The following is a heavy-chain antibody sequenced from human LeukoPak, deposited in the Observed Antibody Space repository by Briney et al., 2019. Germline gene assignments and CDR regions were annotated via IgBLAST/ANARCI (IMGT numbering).Heavy chain of an antibody. J-gene: IGHJ4*02. CDR3: ARQKSTVLLWFGEFDY. Sequence: SQTLSLTCAVTAGSISSGGYSWGWIRQPPGRGLEWTGSIYYSGSTYYNPSLKTRVTISVDTSKNQFSLKLSSVTAADTAVYYCARQKSTVLLWFGEFDYWGQGTLVTVSS. CDR2: IYYSGST. D-gene: IGHD3-10*01. V-gene: IGHV4-30-2*03. CDR1: AGSISSGGYS.